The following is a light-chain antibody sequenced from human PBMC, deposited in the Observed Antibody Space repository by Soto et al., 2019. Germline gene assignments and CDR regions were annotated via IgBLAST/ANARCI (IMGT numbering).Light chain of an antibody. CDR2: WAS. CDR3: HKHYSIPVT. Sequence: DIVMTQSPESLAVSLGERATINCKSSQSVLSSSNNKNYLAWYQQKPGQPPKVLIYWASTRDSGVTDRFSGSGSVTEFPLTHCSLQAEDVAVYYCHKHYSIPVTLGGGTRVEI. J-gene: IGKJ4*01. V-gene: IGKV4-1*01. CDR1: QSVLSSSNNKNY.